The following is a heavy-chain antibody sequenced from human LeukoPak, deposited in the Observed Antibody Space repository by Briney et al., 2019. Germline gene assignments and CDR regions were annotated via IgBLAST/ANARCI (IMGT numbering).Heavy chain of an antibody. CDR2: INWNGGSI. CDR1: GFTFDDYG. J-gene: IGHJ4*02. CDR3: ARDALGYPVY. V-gene: IGHV3-20*04. D-gene: IGHD6-13*01. Sequence: GGSLRLSGAASGFTFDDYGMRWVRQAPGKGLEWVSGINWNGGSIGYADSVKGRFTISRDNAKNSLYLQMNSLRAEDTALYYCARDALGYPVYWGQGTLVTVSS.